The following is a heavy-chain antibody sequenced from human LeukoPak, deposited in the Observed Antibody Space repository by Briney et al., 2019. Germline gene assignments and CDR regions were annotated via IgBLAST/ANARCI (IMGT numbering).Heavy chain of an antibody. CDR1: GFTFSDYY. V-gene: IGHV3-74*01. CDR3: SRATYPYSSDN. Sequence: GGSLRLSCAASGFTFSDYYMHWVRQAPGKGLLWISHINGDGSRTGYADSVKGRFTISRDNAKNILYLQMNSLRAEDTAVYYCSRATYPYSSDNWGQGALVTVSS. CDR2: INGDGSRT. J-gene: IGHJ4*02.